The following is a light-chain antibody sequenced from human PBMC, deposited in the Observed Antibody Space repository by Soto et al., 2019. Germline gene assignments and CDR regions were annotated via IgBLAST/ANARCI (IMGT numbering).Light chain of an antibody. V-gene: IGLV2-14*01. CDR1: SSDVGGYNY. J-gene: IGLJ3*02. Sequence: QSVLTQPASVSGSPGQSITISCTGTSSDVGGYNYVSWYQQHPGKAPKLMIYEVSNRSSGVSNRFSGSKSGNTASLTISGLQAEDEADYYCTSYTRSSTRVFGGGTKLTVL. CDR2: EVS. CDR3: TSYTRSSTRV.